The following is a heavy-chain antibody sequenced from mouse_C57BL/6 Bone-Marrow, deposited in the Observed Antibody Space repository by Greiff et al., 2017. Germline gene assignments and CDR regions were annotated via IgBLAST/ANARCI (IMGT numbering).Heavy chain of an antibody. CDR2: IDPSDSYT. J-gene: IGHJ3*01. D-gene: IGHD6-1*01. CDR1: GYTFTSYW. Sequence: QVQLQQPGAELVKPGASVKLSCKASGYTFTSYWMQWVKQRPGQGLEWIGEIDPSDSYTNYNQKFKGKATLTVDTSSSTAYMQLSSLTSADSAVYYCARERAGSPCAYWGQGTLVTVSA. CDR3: ARERAGSPCAY. V-gene: IGHV1-50*01.